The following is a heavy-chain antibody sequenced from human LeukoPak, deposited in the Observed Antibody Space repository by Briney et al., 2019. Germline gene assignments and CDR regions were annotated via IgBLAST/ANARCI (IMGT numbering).Heavy chain of an antibody. J-gene: IGHJ4*02. CDR2: IHYSGST. CDR3: ARARYHTEMTYFRTVYYFDY. CDR1: GESFNNYY. Sequence: SETLSLTCAVYGESFNNYYWTWIRQPPGKGLEWIGYIHYSGSTNYNPSLKSRVTISVDTSKNQFSLKLSSVTAADTAVYYCARARYHTEMTYFRTVYYFDYWGQGTLVTVSS. D-gene: IGHD3/OR15-3a*01. V-gene: IGHV4-59*01.